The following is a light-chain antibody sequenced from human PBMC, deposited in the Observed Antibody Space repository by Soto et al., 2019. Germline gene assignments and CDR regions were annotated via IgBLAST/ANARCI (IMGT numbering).Light chain of an antibody. CDR2: DAS. V-gene: IGKV1-33*01. CDR3: QQYDNLPIT. J-gene: IGKJ5*01. Sequence: DIQMTQSPSSLSASEGDRVSIRCQASQDIRNYLNWYQQKPGKAPKLLIYDASNLETVVPSRFSGSGSGTHFDLTISSLQPEDIATYYCQQYDNLPITFGQGTRLEI. CDR1: QDIRNY.